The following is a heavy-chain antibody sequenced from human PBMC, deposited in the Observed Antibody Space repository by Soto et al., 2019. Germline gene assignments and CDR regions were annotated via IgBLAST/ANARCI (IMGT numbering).Heavy chain of an antibody. J-gene: IGHJ4*02. CDR1: GGSFSGYY. CDR2: INHSGST. V-gene: IGHV4-34*01. CDR3: ARVEYSSSSRFDY. D-gene: IGHD6-6*01. Sequence: SETLSLTCAVYGGSFSGYYWSWIRQPPGKGLEWIGEINHSGSTNYNPSLKSRVTISVDTSKNQFSLKLSSVTAADTAVYYCARVEYSSSSRFDYWGQGTLVTVSS.